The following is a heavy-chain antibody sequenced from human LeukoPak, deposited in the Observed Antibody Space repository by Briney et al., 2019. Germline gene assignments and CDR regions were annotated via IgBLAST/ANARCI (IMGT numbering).Heavy chain of an antibody. V-gene: IGHV3-23*01. CDR3: AKTVAVAGGDY. D-gene: IGHD6-19*01. Sequence: GGSLTLSCAASGLTFSSYAMSWVRQAAGKGLEWVSAISGSGGSTYHADSVKGRFTISRDNSKNTLYLQMNSLRAEDTAVYYCAKTVAVAGGDYWGQGTLVTVSS. CDR1: GLTFSSYA. J-gene: IGHJ4*02. CDR2: ISGSGGST.